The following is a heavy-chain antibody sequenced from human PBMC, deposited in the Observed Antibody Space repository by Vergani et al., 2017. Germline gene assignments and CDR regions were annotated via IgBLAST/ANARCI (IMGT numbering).Heavy chain of an antibody. CDR2: INHSGTI. CDR3: ARRAERWETLLRDDFDV. D-gene: IGHD1-26*01. V-gene: IGHV4-34*01. Sequence: QVQLQQWGPGLLKPSETLSLTCAVYGGSLSGYSWSWIWLAPGKGLEWIGEINHSGTINYNPTLKSPFNVSIDTSRDHFSLKLRSVSAADTAVYFCARRAERWETLLRDDFDVWGQGTFVTVSP. J-gene: IGHJ3*01. CDR1: GGSLSGYS.